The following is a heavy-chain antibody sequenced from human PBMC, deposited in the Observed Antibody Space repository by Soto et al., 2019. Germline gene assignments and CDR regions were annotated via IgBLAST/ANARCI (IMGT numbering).Heavy chain of an antibody. CDR3: AKAPRSYYYYYGMDV. Sequence: GSLRLSCAASGFTFSSYAMSWVRQAPGKGLEWVSAISGSGGSTYYADSVKGRFTISRDNSKNTLYLQMNSLRAEDTAVYYCAKAPRSYYYYYGMDVWGQGTKVTVSS. CDR2: ISGSGGST. V-gene: IGHV3-23*01. J-gene: IGHJ6*02. CDR1: GFTFSSYA.